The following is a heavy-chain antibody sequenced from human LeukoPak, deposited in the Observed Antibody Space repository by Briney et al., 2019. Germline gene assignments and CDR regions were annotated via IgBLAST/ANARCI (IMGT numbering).Heavy chain of an antibody. CDR3: ARAPPDYCSSTSCQNYYYGMDV. D-gene: IGHD2-2*01. CDR1: GYTFTSYG. V-gene: IGHV1-18*01. Sequence: VASVKVSCKASGYTFTSYGISWVRQAPGQGLEWMGWIGAYNGNTNYAQKLQGRVTMTTDTSTSTACMELRSLRSDDTAVYYCARAPPDYCSSTSCQNYYYGMDVWGQGTTVTVSS. J-gene: IGHJ6*02. CDR2: IGAYNGNT.